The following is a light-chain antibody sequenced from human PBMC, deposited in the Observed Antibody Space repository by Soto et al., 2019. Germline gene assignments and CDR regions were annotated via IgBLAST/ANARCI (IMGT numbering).Light chain of an antibody. CDR2: EGS. Sequence: QSVLTQPASVSGSPGQSITISCTGTSSDVGSYNLVSWYQQHPDKAPKLMIYEGSKRPSGVSSRFSGSKSGNTASLTISGLQAEDEADYYCCSNAASSTLGYVVFGGGTKVTVL. CDR1: SSDVGSYNL. V-gene: IGLV2-23*01. J-gene: IGLJ2*01. CDR3: CSNAASSTLGYVV.